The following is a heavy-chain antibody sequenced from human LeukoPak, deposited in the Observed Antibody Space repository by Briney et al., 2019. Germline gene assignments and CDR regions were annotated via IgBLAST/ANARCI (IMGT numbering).Heavy chain of an antibody. D-gene: IGHD3-9*01. Sequence: ASVKVSCKASGYTFTGYYMHWVRQAPGQGLQWMGWINPNSGDTNYAQNFQGRVTMTRDTSISTAYMELSRLRSDDTAVYYCAREWGLYDILTGYPDYWGQGTLVTVSS. CDR3: AREWGLYDILTGYPDY. V-gene: IGHV1-2*02. CDR2: INPNSGDT. CDR1: GYTFTGYY. J-gene: IGHJ4*02.